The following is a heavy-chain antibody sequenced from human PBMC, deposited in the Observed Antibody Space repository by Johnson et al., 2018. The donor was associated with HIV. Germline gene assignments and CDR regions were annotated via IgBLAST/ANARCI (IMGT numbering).Heavy chain of an antibody. CDR1: GFTFDDYG. CDR3: ARAPLGYCSSSTCITDAFDV. Sequence: VQVVESGGGVVRPGGSLRLSCVASGFTFDDYGMSWVRQAPGKGLEWVSGISWNSGSIGYADSVKGRFTISRDNSKNTLYLQMNSLRAEDTAVYYCARAPLGYCSSSTCITDAFDVWGQGTMVTVSS. D-gene: IGHD2-2*01. V-gene: IGHV3-20*04. CDR2: ISWNSGSI. J-gene: IGHJ3*01.